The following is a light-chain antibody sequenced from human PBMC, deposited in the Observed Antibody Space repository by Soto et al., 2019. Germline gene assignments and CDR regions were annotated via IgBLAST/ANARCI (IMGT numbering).Light chain of an antibody. V-gene: IGLV4-69*01. CDR1: SGHSSYA. Sequence: QLVLTQSPSASASLGASVKLTCTLSSGHSSYAIAWHQQQPEKGPRHLMKLNSDGSHSKGDGIPDRFSGSSSGAERYLTISSLQSEDEADYYCQTWGTDIHVFGTGTKLTVL. CDR2: LNSDGSH. CDR3: QTWGTDIHV. J-gene: IGLJ1*01.